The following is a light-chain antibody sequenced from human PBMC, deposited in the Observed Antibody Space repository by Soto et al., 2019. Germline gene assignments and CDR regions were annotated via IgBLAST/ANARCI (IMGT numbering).Light chain of an antibody. CDR3: QQSRDWPLT. CDR2: DAS. V-gene: IGKV3-11*01. Sequence: EIVLTQSPGTLSLFPGERATLSCRASQSVNSNLAWYQQKPGQAPRLLIYDASNRATGIPVRFSGSGSGTDFTLTISSLEPEDFAVYYCQQSRDWPLTFGGGTKVEIK. CDR1: QSVNSN. J-gene: IGKJ4*01.